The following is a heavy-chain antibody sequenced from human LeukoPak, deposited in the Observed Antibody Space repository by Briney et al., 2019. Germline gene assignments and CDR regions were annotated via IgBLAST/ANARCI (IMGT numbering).Heavy chain of an antibody. V-gene: IGHV3-53*04. D-gene: IGHD6-19*01. J-gene: IGHJ4*02. CDR3: ARVAVAGYYFDY. CDR1: GFTFSSYS. CDR2: IYSGGST. Sequence: GGSLRLSCAASGFTFSSYSMNWVRQAPGKGLEWVSVIYSGGSTYYADSVKGRFTISRHNSKNTLYLQMNSLRAEDTAVYYCARVAVAGYYFDYWGQGTLVTVSS.